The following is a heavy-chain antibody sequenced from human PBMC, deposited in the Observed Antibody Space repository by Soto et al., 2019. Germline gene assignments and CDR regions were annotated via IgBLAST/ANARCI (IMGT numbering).Heavy chain of an antibody. D-gene: IGHD5-12*01. CDR1: GFSLSTSGVG. CDR2: IYWNDDK. CDR3: ARGRLLASIKVPFEY. V-gene: IGHV2-5*01. J-gene: IGHJ4*02. Sequence: SGPTLVNPTQTLTLTCTFSGFSLSTSGVGVGLIRQPPVNALDWLALIYWNDDKRYSPSLKSRLTITKDTSKNQVVLTMTNMDPVDTATYYCARGRLLASIKVPFEYWGPGTLVTVAS.